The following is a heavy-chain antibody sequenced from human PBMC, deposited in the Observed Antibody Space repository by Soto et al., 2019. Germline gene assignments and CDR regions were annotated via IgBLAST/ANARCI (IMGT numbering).Heavy chain of an antibody. D-gene: IGHD2-2*01. J-gene: IGHJ4*02. V-gene: IGHV3-23*01. CDR2: ISGSGGST. Sequence: GGSLRLSCAASGFTFSSYAMSWVRQAPGKGLEWVSAISGSGGSTYYADSVKGRFTISRDNSKNTLYLQMNSLRAEDTAVYYCVKDIVVVPAALTPFFNWGQGTLVTVSS. CDR1: GFTFSSYA. CDR3: VKDIVVVPAALTPFFN.